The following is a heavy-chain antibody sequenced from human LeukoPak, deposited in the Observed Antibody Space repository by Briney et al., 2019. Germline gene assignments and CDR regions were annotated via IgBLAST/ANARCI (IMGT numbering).Heavy chain of an antibody. V-gene: IGHV3-20*04. CDR1: GFTFDDYG. Sequence: PGGSLRLSCAASGFTFDDYGMSWVRQAPGKGLEWVSGINWNGGSTGYADSVKGRFTISRDNSKNTLYLQMNSLRAEDTAVYYWGKNFVEVVVTFDYWGQGPLVTVS. CDR2: INWNGGST. CDR3: GKNFVEVVVTFDY. J-gene: IGHJ4*02. D-gene: IGHD2-15*01.